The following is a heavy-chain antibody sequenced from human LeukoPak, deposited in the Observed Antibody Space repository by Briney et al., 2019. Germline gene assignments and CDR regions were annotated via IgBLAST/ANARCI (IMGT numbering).Heavy chain of an antibody. D-gene: IGHD4-17*01. V-gene: IGHV1-3*01. J-gene: IGHJ4*02. Sequence: ASVKVSCKTSGYTFTDYAVQWVRPAPGQRLEWMGWINAGNGKTKYSQNFQDRVTITRDTSATTAYLDLTSLRSDDTAVYYCARARWTSTVTTYYLDYWGQGTLVTVSS. CDR1: GYTFTDYA. CDR2: INAGNGKT. CDR3: ARARWTSTVTTYYLDY.